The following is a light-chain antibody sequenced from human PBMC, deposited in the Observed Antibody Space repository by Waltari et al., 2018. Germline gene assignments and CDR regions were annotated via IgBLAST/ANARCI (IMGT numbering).Light chain of an antibody. J-gene: IGLJ2*01. CDR3: SSYTRHETGI. Sequence: QSALTQPASASGSPGHSNTLSRTGPRRDRACYNFVSWYQQHPGKVPKLIIYEVNNRPSGVSNRFSGSKSGNTASLTISGLQAEDEADYYCSSYTRHETGIFGGGTKLTVL. V-gene: IGLV2-14*01. CDR1: RRDRACYNF. CDR2: EVN.